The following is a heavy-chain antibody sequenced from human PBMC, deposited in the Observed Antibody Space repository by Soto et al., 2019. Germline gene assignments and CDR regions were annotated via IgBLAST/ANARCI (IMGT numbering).Heavy chain of an antibody. CDR1: GYTFTGYY. V-gene: IGHV1-69*05. J-gene: IGHJ5*02. Sequence: SVKVSCKASGYTFTGYYMHWARQAPGQGLEWMGGIIPIFGTTNYAQKFQGRVTITTDESTSTAYMELSSLRSEDTAVYYCARDVVVGATPAWGQGTLVTVSS. CDR3: ARDVVVGATPA. CDR2: IIPIFGTT. D-gene: IGHD1-26*01.